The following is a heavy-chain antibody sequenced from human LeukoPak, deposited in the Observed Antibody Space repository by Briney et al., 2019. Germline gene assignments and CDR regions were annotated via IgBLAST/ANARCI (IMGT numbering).Heavy chain of an antibody. CDR3: ARSTAMSLAVYGMDV. J-gene: IGHJ6*02. D-gene: IGHD5-18*01. Sequence: ASVKVSYKASGYTFTSYDINWVRQATGQGLEWMGWMNPNSGNTGYAQKFQGRVTMTRNTSISTAYMELSSLRSEDTAVYYCARSTAMSLAVYGMDVWGQGTTVTVSS. CDR1: GYTFTSYD. CDR2: MNPNSGNT. V-gene: IGHV1-8*01.